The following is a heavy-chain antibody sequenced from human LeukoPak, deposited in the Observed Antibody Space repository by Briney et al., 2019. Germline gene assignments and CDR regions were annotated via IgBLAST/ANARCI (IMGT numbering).Heavy chain of an antibody. Sequence: GGSLRLSCAAAGFIFSNYGMHWVRQAPGKGLEWVAFIRYDGNNKYYADSVKGRFTISRDNSKNTLYLQMNSLRPEDTAVYYGGKGDTFTMSNNWFDPWGQGTLVTVSS. CDR2: IRYDGNNK. D-gene: IGHD3-16*01. CDR1: GFIFSNYG. J-gene: IGHJ5*02. CDR3: GKGDTFTMSNNWFDP. V-gene: IGHV3-30*02.